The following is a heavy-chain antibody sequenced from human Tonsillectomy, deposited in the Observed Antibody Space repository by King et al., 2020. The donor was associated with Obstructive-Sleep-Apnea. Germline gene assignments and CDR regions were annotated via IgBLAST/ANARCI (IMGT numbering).Heavy chain of an antibody. Sequence: VQLVESGGALVQPGGSLRLSCAASGFIFSDYAMSWVRQAPGKGLEWVSLFSGSTIYTYYADSVKGRFTISRDNSKKTLYLQMNSLRTEDTALYYCAKSVLSFGLNHLWGQGTLVTVSS. CDR1: GFIFSDYA. J-gene: IGHJ4*02. V-gene: IGHV3-23*04. D-gene: IGHD3-16*01. CDR3: AKSVLSFGLNHL. CDR2: FSGSTIYT.